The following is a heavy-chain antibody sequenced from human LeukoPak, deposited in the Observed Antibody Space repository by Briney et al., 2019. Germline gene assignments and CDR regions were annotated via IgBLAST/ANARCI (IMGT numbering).Heavy chain of an antibody. D-gene: IGHD3-9*01. V-gene: IGHV3-23*01. CDR1: GFTFSSNA. Sequence: GGSLRLSCAASGFTFSSNAMSRVRQAPGTGLEWVSAVSGSGGSTYYADSVTGRFTISRDNSKNTLYQQMNSLRAEDTAVYYCAKTERYDILTGYYPTLYYFDSWGQGTLVTVSS. J-gene: IGHJ4*02. CDR3: AKTERYDILTGYYPTLYYFDS. CDR2: VSGSGGST.